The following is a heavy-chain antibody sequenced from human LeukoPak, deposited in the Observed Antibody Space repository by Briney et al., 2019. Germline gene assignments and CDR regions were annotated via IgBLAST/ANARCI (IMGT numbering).Heavy chain of an antibody. J-gene: IGHJ4*02. CDR3: ARQGRYNWNYAPYY. CDR2: IYTSGST. Sequence: PSETLSLTCTVSGGSISSYYWSWIRQPAGKGLEWIGRIYTSGSTNYNPSLKSRVTMSVDTSKNQFSLKLSSVTAADTAVYYCARQGRYNWNYAPYYWGQGTLVTVSS. V-gene: IGHV4-4*07. CDR1: GGSISSYY. D-gene: IGHD1-7*01.